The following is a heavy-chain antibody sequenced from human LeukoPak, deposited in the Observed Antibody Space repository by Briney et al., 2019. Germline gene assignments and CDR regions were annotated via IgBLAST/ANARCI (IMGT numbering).Heavy chain of an antibody. V-gene: IGHV3-9*01. J-gene: IGHJ4*02. CDR2: ISWDGNKV. D-gene: IGHD1-26*01. CDR3: AKDRPVATTLHHFDH. CDR1: GFSFDDYA. Sequence: PGGCLRLSCVVSGFSFDDYAMHWVRQGPGKALEWVSVISWDGNKVAYADSVKGRFTISRDNAKNSLYLQMTSLRPEDTAFYYCAKDRPVATTLHHFDHWGLGTLVTFSA.